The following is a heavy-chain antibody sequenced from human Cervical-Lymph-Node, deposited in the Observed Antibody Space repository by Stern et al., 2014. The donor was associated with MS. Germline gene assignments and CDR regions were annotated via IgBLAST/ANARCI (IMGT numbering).Heavy chain of an antibody. CDR1: GGSMNTNNW. J-gene: IGHJ3*02. CDR2: IYHGGST. CDR3: ARGLGVDCSGGPCSEHHAFDI. D-gene: IGHD2-15*01. Sequence: QLQLQESGPGLVKPSGTLSLTCGVSGGSMNTNNWWSWVRQPPGKGLEWIGEIYHGGSTNYNPSLRSRVTISVDKSRNQFSLNLRSATAADTAVYYCARGLGVDCSGGPCSEHHAFDIWGQGTMVTVSS. V-gene: IGHV4-4*02.